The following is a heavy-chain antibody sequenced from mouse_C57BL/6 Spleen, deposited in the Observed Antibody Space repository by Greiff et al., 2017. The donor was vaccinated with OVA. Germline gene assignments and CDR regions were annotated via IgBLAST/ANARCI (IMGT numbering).Heavy chain of an antibody. CDR1: GYTFTDYY. Sequence: VQLKQSGPELVKPGASVKISCKASGYTFTDYYMNWVKQSHGKSLEWIGDIHPKNGGTSYNQKFKGKATLTVDTSSSTAYMELRSMTSEDSAVDYCARAGNNPFAYWGQGTLVTVSA. CDR3: ARAGNNPFAY. CDR2: IHPKNGGT. J-gene: IGHJ3*01. V-gene: IGHV1-26*01. D-gene: IGHD1-3*01.